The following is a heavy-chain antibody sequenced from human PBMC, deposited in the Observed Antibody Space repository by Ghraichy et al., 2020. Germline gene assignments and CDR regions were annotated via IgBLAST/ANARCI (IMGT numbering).Heavy chain of an antibody. Sequence: GGSLRLSCAASGFTFSSYGMHWVRQAPGKGLEWVAVIWYDGSNKYYADSVKGRFTISRDNSKNTLYLQMNSLRAEDTTVYYCAKAYYDFWSGGEGPTDYWGQGTLVTVSS. D-gene: IGHD3-3*01. V-gene: IGHV3-33*06. CDR2: IWYDGSNK. J-gene: IGHJ4*02. CDR1: GFTFSSYG. CDR3: AKAYYDFWSGGEGPTDY.